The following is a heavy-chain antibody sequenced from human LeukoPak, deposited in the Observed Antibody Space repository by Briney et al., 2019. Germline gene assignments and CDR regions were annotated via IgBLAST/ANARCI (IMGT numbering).Heavy chain of an antibody. Sequence: QPGGSLRLSCEASGFIFSYYDMSWVRQAPGKGLEWVSGILGSGDTTYYADSVKGRFTISRDNSKNILHLQMDRLRSDDTAIYFCASVSGSFSPGSDYWGRGTMVSVSS. D-gene: IGHD1-26*01. J-gene: IGHJ4*02. CDR3: ASVSGSFSPGSDY. V-gene: IGHV3-23*01. CDR2: ILGSGDTT. CDR1: GFIFSYYD.